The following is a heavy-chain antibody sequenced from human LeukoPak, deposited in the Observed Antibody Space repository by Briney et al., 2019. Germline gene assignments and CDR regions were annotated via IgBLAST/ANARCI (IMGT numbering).Heavy chain of an antibody. J-gene: IGHJ4*02. CDR1: GYTFTSYA. CDR3: ARDRPWDSGSYSDY. V-gene: IGHV1-69*04. D-gene: IGHD1-26*01. Sequence: ASVKVSCKASGYTFTSYAISWVRQAPGQGLEWMGRIIPILGIANYAQKFQGRVTITADKSTSTAYMELSSLRSEDTAVYYCARDRPWDSGSYSDYWGQGTLVTVSS. CDR2: IIPILGIA.